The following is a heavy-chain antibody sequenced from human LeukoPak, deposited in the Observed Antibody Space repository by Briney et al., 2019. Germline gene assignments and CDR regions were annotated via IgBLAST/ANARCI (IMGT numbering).Heavy chain of an antibody. V-gene: IGHV3-48*04. CDR2: ISSSGSTI. J-gene: IGHJ4*02. CDR1: GFTFSSYS. CDR3: ARDLGNYYGSGKAY. Sequence: GGSLRLSCAASGFTFSSYSMNWVRQAPGKGLEWVSYISSSGSTIYYADSVKGRFTISRDNAKNSLYLQMNSLRAGDTAVYYCARDLGNYYGSGKAYWGQGTLVTVSS. D-gene: IGHD3-10*01.